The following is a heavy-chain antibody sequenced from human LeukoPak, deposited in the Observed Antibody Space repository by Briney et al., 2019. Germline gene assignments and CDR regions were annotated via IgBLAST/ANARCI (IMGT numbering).Heavy chain of an antibody. CDR2: INWNGGST. D-gene: IGHD3-10*01. Sequence: GGSLRLSCAASGFTFDDYGMRWVRQAPGKGLEWVSGINWNGGSTGYADSVKGRFTISRDNAKNSLYLQMNSLRAEDTALYYCARDGSDYYGSGILYYYYYMDVWGKGTTVTVSS. J-gene: IGHJ6*03. CDR1: GFTFDDYG. V-gene: IGHV3-20*04. CDR3: ARDGSDYYGSGILYYYYYMDV.